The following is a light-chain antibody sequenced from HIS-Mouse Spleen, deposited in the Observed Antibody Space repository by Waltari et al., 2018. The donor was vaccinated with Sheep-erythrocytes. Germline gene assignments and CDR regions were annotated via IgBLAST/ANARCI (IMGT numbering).Light chain of an antibody. CDR3: QAWDSSTAEVV. J-gene: IGLJ2*01. CDR2: HDS. CDR1: KLGDKY. Sequence: SYELTQPPSVSVSPGQTASITCSGDKLGDKYACWYQQKPGQSPVLVIYHDSKRPSGIPERFSGSNAGNTATLNISGTQAMDEADYYCQAWDSSTAEVVFGGGTKLTVL. V-gene: IGLV3-1*01.